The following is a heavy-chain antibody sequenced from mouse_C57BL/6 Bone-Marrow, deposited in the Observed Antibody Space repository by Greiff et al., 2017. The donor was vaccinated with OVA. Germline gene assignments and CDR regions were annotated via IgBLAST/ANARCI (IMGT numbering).Heavy chain of an antibody. Sequence: EVKVLESGGGLVKPGGSLKLSCAASGFTFSDYGMHWVRQAPEKGLEWVAYISSGSSTTYYAATVKGRFTISRDNAKNTLFLQMTSLTSEDTAMYYCARTGAGWFAYWGKGTLVTVSA. CDR2: ISSGSSTT. CDR3: ARTGAGWFAY. CDR1: GFTFSDYG. J-gene: IGHJ3*01. V-gene: IGHV5-17*01.